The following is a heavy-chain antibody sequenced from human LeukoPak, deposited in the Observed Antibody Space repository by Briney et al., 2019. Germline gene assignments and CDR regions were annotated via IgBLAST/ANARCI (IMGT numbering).Heavy chain of an antibody. V-gene: IGHV3-11*05. CDR3: ARDNNEIMITFGGGYGMDV. Sequence: PGGSLRLSCAASGFTVSSNYMSWVRQAPGRGLEWVSYISGDSSYTSYADSVKGRFTISRDNAQNSLYLQMDSLRAEDTAVYYCARDNNEIMITFGGGYGMDVWGQGTTVTVSS. D-gene: IGHD3-16*01. J-gene: IGHJ6*02. CDR2: ISGDSSYT. CDR1: GFTVSSNY.